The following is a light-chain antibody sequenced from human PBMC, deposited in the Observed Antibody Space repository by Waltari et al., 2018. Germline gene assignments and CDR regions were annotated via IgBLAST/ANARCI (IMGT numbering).Light chain of an antibody. CDR1: QDISKD. V-gene: IGKV1-33*01. CDR3: QQYDNLPT. CDR2: DAS. Sequence: DIQMTQSPSSMSASVGDRVTITCQASQDISKDLNWYKQKQGNAPKLLIYDASNLETGVPSRFSGRGSWTHFTFTIIRLQPEDIATYYFQQYDNLPTFGGGTKVEIK. J-gene: IGKJ4*01.